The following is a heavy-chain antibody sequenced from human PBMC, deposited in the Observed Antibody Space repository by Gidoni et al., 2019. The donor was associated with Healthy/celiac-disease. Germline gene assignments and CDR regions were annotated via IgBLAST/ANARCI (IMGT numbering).Heavy chain of an antibody. J-gene: IGHJ3*02. D-gene: IGHD3-22*01. CDR1: GFTFSSYA. CDR3: AREGIGYYHAFDI. V-gene: IGHV3-30-3*01. Sequence: QVQLVEYGGGVVQPGRSLRLSCAASGFTFSSYAMHWVRQAPGKGLEWVAVISYDGSNKYYADSVKGRFTISRDNSKNTLYLQMNSLRAEDTAVYYCAREGIGYYHAFDIWGQGTMVTVSS. CDR2: ISYDGSNK.